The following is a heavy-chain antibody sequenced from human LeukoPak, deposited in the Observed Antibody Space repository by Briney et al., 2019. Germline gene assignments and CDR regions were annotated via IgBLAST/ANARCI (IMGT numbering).Heavy chain of an antibody. CDR1: GVPISCYY. CDR3: ARNRYYYDSSGYLVFYY. CDR2: IYTSGST. J-gene: IGHJ4*02. Sequence: AETLSLTCTVSGVPISCYYWIWLRQPAGKGLEWVGRIYTSGSTNYNPPLTSRVTMSVDTSKYQCPLKLSSVTAAETAVYNCARNRYYYDSSGYLVFYYWGQGNLVTVSS. V-gene: IGHV4-4*07. D-gene: IGHD3-22*01.